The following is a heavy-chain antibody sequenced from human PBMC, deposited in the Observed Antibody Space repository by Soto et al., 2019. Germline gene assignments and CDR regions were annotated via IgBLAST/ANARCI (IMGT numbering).Heavy chain of an antibody. CDR1: GFTCGDYA. V-gene: IGHV3-49*03. CDR2: IRSKAYGGTT. J-gene: IGHJ5*02. Sequence: VGSLRLSCTASGFTCGDYAMSWFRQAPGKGLEWVGFIRSKAYGGTTEYAASVKGRFTISRDDSKSIAYLQMNSLKTEDTAVYYCTRDSHERADIVVVVAATEWFDPWGQGTLVTVSS. CDR3: TRDSHERADIVVVVAATEWFDP. D-gene: IGHD2-15*01.